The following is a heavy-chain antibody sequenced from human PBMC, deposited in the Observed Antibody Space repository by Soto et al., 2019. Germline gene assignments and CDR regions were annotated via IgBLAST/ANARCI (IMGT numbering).Heavy chain of an antibody. V-gene: IGHV1-69*06. D-gene: IGHD2-2*01. Sequence: ASVKVSCKASGYTFTSYAISWVRQAPGQGLEWMGGIIPIFGTANYAQKFQGRVTITADKSTSTAYMELSSLRSEDTAVYYCAKTGYCSSTSCPGDYYYYYGMDVWGQGTTVTVSS. CDR2: IIPIFGTA. CDR1: GYTFTSYA. J-gene: IGHJ6*02. CDR3: AKTGYCSSTSCPGDYYYYYGMDV.